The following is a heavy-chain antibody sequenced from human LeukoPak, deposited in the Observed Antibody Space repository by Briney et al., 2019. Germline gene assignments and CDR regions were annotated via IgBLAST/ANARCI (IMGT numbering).Heavy chain of an antibody. CDR2: IYYSGST. D-gene: IGHD1-14*01. CDR3: AIDRVYYYYMDV. CDR1: GASITIGAESYY. Sequence: SETLSLTCTVSGASITIGAESYYWGWIRQPPGKGLEWIGSIYYSGSTYYNPSLKSRVTISVDTSKNQFSLKLSSVTAADAAVYYCAIDRVYYYYMDVWGKGTTVTVSS. V-gene: IGHV4-39*07. J-gene: IGHJ6*03.